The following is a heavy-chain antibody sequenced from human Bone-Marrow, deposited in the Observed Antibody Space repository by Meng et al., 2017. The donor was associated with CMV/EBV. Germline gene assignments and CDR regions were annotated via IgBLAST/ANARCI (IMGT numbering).Heavy chain of an antibody. J-gene: IGHJ6*02. V-gene: IGHV3-13*01. CDR3: ANIPVTTNYNGLDV. CDR2: IGTAGDT. D-gene: IGHD4-17*01. CDR1: GFTFSSYD. Sequence: GGSLRLSCAASGFTFSSYDMHWVRQATGKGLEWVSAIGTAGDTYYPGSVKGRFTISRDNAKNLLSLQMNSLRAEDTAVYYCANIPVTTNYNGLDVWGQGPTVTFYS.